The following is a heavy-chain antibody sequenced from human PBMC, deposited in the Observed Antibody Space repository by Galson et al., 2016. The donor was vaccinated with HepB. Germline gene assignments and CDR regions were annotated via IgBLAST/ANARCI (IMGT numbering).Heavy chain of an antibody. J-gene: IGHJ4*02. Sequence: SLRLSCAASGFTFSNYWMNWVRQAPGKGLEWVANIKKDGSDKYYVDSVTGRFTISRDNAKNSLYLQMNSLRADDTAVYYCARGGWFDYWGQGILVTFSS. V-gene: IGHV3-7*01. CDR3: ARGGWFDY. D-gene: IGHD6-19*01. CDR1: GFTFSNYW. CDR2: IKKDGSDK.